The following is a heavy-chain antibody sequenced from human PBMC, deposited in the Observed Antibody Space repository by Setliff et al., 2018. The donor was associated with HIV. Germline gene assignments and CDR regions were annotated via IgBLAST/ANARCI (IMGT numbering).Heavy chain of an antibody. D-gene: IGHD3-16*01. CDR1: GFSLSNARMG. J-gene: IGHJ5*02. CDR3: ARFLFFGGNWLDP. CDR2: IFSNDEK. V-gene: IGHV2-26*01. Sequence: SGPTLVNPTETLTLTCTVSGFSLSNARMGVSWIRQPPGKALEWLAHIFSNDEKSYSSSLKSRLTISKDIYKSQVVLTMTNMDPVDTATYYCARFLFFGGNWLDPWGQGTLVTVSS.